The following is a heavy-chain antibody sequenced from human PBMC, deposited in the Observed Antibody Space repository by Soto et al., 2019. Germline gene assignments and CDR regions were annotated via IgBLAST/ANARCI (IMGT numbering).Heavy chain of an antibody. Sequence: HLQLQESGPGLVKPSATLSLTCTVSGGSISSGGYSWDWIRQPPGRGLECIGYLHYSGSTYYNPSLKSRVTISVDTSKNQISLKLNFVTASDTAVYFCARRGIAVGGALDYWGQGILVTVS. D-gene: IGHD6-19*01. V-gene: IGHV4-39*01. J-gene: IGHJ4*02. CDR3: ARRGIAVGGALDY. CDR1: GGSISSGGYS. CDR2: LHYSGST.